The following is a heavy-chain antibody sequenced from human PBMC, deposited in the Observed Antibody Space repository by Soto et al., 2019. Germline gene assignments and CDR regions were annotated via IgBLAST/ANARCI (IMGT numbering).Heavy chain of an antibody. V-gene: IGHV4-39*01. J-gene: IGHJ4*02. CDR2: IHYTGST. CDR1: GDSISSSSYY. D-gene: IGHD3-10*01. CDR3: VPTTYGSGSYYRH. Sequence: ETLSLTCTVSGDSISSSSYYWGWIRQPPGKGLEWIGSIHYTGSTYYNPSLRSRVTISVDTSNNQFSLKVNSVTAADTAVYYCVPTTYGSGSYYRHWGQGTLVTVS.